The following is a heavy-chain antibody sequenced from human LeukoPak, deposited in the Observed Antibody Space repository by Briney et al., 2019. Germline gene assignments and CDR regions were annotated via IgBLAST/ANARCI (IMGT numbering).Heavy chain of an antibody. CDR3: AKELARGMDYFDY. CDR1: GFSFDDYG. J-gene: IGHJ4*02. V-gene: IGHV3-9*01. D-gene: IGHD1-1*01. Sequence: QPGRSLRLSCAASGFSFDDYGMHWVRQAPGKGLGWVSAISWNSGSIEYADSVKGRFTISRDNSKNTLYLQMNSLRAEDTAVYYCAKELARGMDYFDYWGQGTLVTVSS. CDR2: ISWNSGSI.